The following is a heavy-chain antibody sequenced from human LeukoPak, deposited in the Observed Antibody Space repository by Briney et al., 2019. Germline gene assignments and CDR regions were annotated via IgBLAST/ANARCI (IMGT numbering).Heavy chain of an antibody. CDR3: ARVKYYYDSSGYPDAFDI. CDR1: GYTFTSYG. J-gene: IGHJ3*02. D-gene: IGHD3-22*01. CDR2: ISAYNGNT. V-gene: IGHV1-18*01. Sequence: ASVKVSRKASGYTFTSYGISWVRQAPGQGLEWMGWISAYNGNTNYAQKLQGRVTMTTDTSTSTAYMELRSLRSDDTAVYYCARVKYYYDSSGYPDAFDIWGQGTMVTVSS.